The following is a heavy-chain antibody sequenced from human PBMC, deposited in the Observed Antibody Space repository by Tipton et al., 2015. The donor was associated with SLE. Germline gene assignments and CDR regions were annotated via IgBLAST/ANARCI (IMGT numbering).Heavy chain of an antibody. CDR2: MYYSGST. Sequence: TLSLTCTVSSGSISSYYWSWIRQPPGKGLEWIGFMYYSGSTNYNPSLKSRVTMSVDTSKNQFSLKLSSVTAADTAVYYCARMRGSYYHDYWGQGTLVTVSS. CDR3: ARMRGSYYHDY. CDR1: SGSISSYY. D-gene: IGHD6-6*01. V-gene: IGHV4-59*08. J-gene: IGHJ4*02.